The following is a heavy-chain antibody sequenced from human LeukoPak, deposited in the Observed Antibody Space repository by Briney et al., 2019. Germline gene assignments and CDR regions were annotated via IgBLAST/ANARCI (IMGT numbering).Heavy chain of an antibody. CDR3: AKDLVGANSPLYFDY. J-gene: IGHJ4*02. CDR1: GFTFSSYG. CDR2: IRYDGSNK. D-gene: IGHD1-26*01. Sequence: GGSLRLSCAASGFTFSSYGMHWVRQAPGKGLEWVAFIRYDGSNKYYADSVKGRFTISRDNSKNTLYLQVNSLRAEDTAVYYCAKDLVGANSPLYFDYWGQGTLVTVSS. V-gene: IGHV3-30*02.